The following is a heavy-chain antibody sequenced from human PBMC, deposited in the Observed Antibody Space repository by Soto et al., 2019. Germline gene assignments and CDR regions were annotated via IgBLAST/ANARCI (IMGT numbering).Heavy chain of an antibody. CDR1: GDSVSSRFW. V-gene: IGHV4-4*02. Sequence: PSETLSLTCAVSGDSVSSRFWWSWVRQSPGKGLEWIGEIYHSGSANYNPSLKSRVTMSVDNSKNQFSLKLTSVTAADTAVYYCARDKITGLFDYWGQGTLVTVSS. CDR2: IYHSGSA. D-gene: IGHD2-8*02. CDR3: ARDKITGLFDY. J-gene: IGHJ4*02.